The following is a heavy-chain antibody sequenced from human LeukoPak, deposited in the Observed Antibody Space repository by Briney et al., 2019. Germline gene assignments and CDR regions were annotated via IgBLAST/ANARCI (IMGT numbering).Heavy chain of an antibody. CDR2: INPSRGST. Sequence: ASVKVSCKASGYTFSSYYMFWVRQAPGQGFEWMGIINPSRGSTSYAQRFQGRVTMTRDMSTSTVYMELSSLRFEDTAFYYCASGGHIRVYDSNPYYGHYWGQGTLVTVSS. CDR3: ASGGHIRVYDSNPYYGHY. V-gene: IGHV1-46*01. J-gene: IGHJ4*02. CDR1: GYTFSSYY. D-gene: IGHD3-22*01.